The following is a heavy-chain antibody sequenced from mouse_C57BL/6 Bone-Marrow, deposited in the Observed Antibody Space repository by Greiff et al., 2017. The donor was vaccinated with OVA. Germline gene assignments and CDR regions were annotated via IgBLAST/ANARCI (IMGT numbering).Heavy chain of an antibody. CDR1: GYTFTSYW. Sequence: QVQLQQPGAELVMPGASVKLSCKASGYTFTSYWMHWVKQRPGQGLEWIGEIDPSDSYTNYNQKFKGKSTLTVDKSSSTAYMQLSSLTSEDSAVYYCAAITTVVATGYFDVWGTGTTVTVSS. CDR2: IDPSDSYT. D-gene: IGHD1-1*01. J-gene: IGHJ1*03. CDR3: AAITTVVATGYFDV. V-gene: IGHV1-69*01.